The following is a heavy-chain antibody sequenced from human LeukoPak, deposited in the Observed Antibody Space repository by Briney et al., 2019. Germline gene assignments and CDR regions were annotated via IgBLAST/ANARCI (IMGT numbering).Heavy chain of an antibody. D-gene: IGHD3-10*01. CDR3: ARDRAGVYSYGSGSYYNRADAFDI. Sequence: SQTLSLTCAISGDSVSSNSAAWNWIRQSPSRGLEWLGRTYYRSKWYNDYAVSVKSRITINPDTSKNQFSLQLNSVTPEDTAVYYCARDRAGVYSYGSGSYYNRADAFDIWGQGTMVTVSS. V-gene: IGHV6-1*01. CDR2: TYYRSKWYN. J-gene: IGHJ3*02. CDR1: GDSVSSNSAA.